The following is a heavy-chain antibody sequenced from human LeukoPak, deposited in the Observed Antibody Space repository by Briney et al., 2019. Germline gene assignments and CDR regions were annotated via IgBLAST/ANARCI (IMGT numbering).Heavy chain of an antibody. Sequence: GGSLRLSCAVSGFTFRGAAMTWVRQAPGKGLEWVSLISSSGNNAYYADSVKGRFTISRDNSKNTLSLQMNSLRVEDTAIYYCAKDIQLSTWGQGTMVTVSS. D-gene: IGHD5-24*01. J-gene: IGHJ3*01. CDR2: ISSSGNNA. V-gene: IGHV3-23*01. CDR1: GFTFRGAA. CDR3: AKDIQLST.